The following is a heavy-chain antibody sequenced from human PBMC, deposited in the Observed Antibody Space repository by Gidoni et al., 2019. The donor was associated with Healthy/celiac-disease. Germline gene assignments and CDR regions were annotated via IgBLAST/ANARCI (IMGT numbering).Heavy chain of an antibody. Sequence: EVQLVESGGGLVKPGGSLRLSCAASGFTFSSYSMNWVRQVPGKGLEWVSSISSSGSTIYYADSVKGRFTISRDNAKNSLYLQMNSLRAEDTAVYYCARDQSGWLQPQHSTNDYWGQGTLVTVSS. J-gene: IGHJ4*02. V-gene: IGHV3-21*01. CDR1: GFTFSSYS. CDR2: ISSSGSTI. CDR3: ARDQSGWLQPQHSTNDY. D-gene: IGHD5-12*01.